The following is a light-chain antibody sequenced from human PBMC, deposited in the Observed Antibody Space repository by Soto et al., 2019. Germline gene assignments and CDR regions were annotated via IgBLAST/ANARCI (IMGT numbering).Light chain of an antibody. CDR2: GIS. J-gene: IGKJ1*01. CDR3: QQYVTSSPRT. V-gene: IGKV3-20*01. CDR1: HTISSSY. Sequence: EIVLAQSPGSLSLSPGERATLSCRAGHTISSSYLAWYQQKPGQAPRLLMYGISRRATGIPDRFSGSGSGTDFTLTITRLEPEDFAVYYCQQYVTSSPRTFGQGTKVDTK.